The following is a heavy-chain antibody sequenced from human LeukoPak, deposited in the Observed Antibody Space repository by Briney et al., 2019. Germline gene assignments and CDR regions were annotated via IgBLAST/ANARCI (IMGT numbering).Heavy chain of an antibody. V-gene: IGHV3-15*01. Sequence: GGSLRLSCAASGFIISDDWMSWVREAPGRGRVGVGRIKSESSGATTHYAAPVKGRFTISRDDSKNTLYLQLNSLKTDDTAVYYCTLIKGWGSGTYYLDYWGQGSLVTVSS. J-gene: IGHJ4*02. D-gene: IGHD3-10*01. CDR1: GFIISDDW. CDR3: TLIKGWGSGTYYLDY. CDR2: IKSESSGATT.